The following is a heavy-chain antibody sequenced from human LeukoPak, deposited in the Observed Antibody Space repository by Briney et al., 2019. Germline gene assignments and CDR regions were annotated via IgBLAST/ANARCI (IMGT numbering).Heavy chain of an antibody. V-gene: IGHV2-70*11. CDR3: ARIKHDGDAPYYFDY. CDR2: IDWDDDK. CDR1: GFSLRTGGMC. D-gene: IGHD4-17*01. Sequence: SGPALVKPTQTLTLTCTFSGFSLRTGGMCVSWIRQPPGKALEWLSRIDWDDDKYYNSSLKTRLTISKATSNNQVVLTVTNMDPVDTATYYCARIKHDGDAPYYFDYWGQGILVTVSS. J-gene: IGHJ4*02.